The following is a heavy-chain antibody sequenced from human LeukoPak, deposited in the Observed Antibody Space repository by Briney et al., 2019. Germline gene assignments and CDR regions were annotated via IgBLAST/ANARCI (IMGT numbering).Heavy chain of an antibody. CDR3: ARAATLLLGGRWFDP. V-gene: IGHV3-7*01. D-gene: IGHD3-22*01. Sequence: PGGSLRLSCAASGFTFSTYWMSWVRQAPGKGLEWVANIKQDGSEKYYVDSVKGRFTISRDNAKNSLYLQMNSLRAEDTAAYYCARAATLLLGGRWFDPWGQGTLVTVSS. J-gene: IGHJ5*02. CDR2: IKQDGSEK. CDR1: GFTFSTYW.